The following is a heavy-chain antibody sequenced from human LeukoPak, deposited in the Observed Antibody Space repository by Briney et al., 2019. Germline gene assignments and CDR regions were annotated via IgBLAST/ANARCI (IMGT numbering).Heavy chain of an antibody. V-gene: IGHV1-8*01. CDR3: ARGRRTRYHDSSGYSPYYYYMDV. Sequence: GASVKVSCKASGYTFTSYDINWVRQATGQGLEWMGWMNPNSGNTGYAQKFQGRVTMTRNTSISTAYMELSSLRSEDTAVYYCARGRRTRYHDSSGYSPYYYYMDVWGKGTTVAASS. CDR2: MNPNSGNT. CDR1: GYTFTSYD. J-gene: IGHJ6*03. D-gene: IGHD3-22*01.